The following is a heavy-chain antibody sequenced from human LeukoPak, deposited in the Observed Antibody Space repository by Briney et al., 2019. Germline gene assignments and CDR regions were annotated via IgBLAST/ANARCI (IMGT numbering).Heavy chain of an antibody. CDR3: ARSSWGLWSGYYRDWFDP. J-gene: IGHJ5*02. Sequence: SETLSLTCTVSGGSISSGGYYWSWIRQHPGKGLEWIGYIYYSGSTNYNPSLKSRVTISVDTSKNQFSLKLSSVTAADTAVYYCARSSWGLWSGYYRDWFDPWGQGTLVTVSS. V-gene: IGHV4-61*08. CDR1: GGSISSGGYY. D-gene: IGHD3-3*01. CDR2: IYYSGST.